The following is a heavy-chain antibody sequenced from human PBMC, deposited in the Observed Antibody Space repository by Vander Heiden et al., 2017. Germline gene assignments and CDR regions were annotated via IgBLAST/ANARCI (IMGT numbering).Heavy chain of an antibody. D-gene: IGHD6-6*01. V-gene: IGHV3-33*01. Sequence: QVQLVASGGGVVQPGRSLRLSCAASAFTFTSHCMHWVCQAPGKGVEWVAVIWDDGSNKYYADSVKGRFTISRDNSKNTLYLQMNSLRAEDTAVYYCARDGAARGAFDIWGQGTMVTVSS. CDR3: ARDGAARGAFDI. J-gene: IGHJ3*02. CDR2: IWDDGSNK. CDR1: AFTFTSHC.